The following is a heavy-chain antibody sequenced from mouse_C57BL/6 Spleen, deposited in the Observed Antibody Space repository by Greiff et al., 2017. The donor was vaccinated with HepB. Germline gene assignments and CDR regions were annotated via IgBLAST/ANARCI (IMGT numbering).Heavy chain of an antibody. Sequence: VQLQQPGAELVKPGASVKLSCKASGYTFTSYWMHWVKQRPGQGLEWIGMIHPNSGSTNYNEKFKSKATLTVDKSSSTAYMQLSSLTSEDSAVYYCARCYYDYYYYAMDYWGQGTSVTVSS. D-gene: IGHD2-4*01. V-gene: IGHV1-64*01. CDR1: GYTFTSYW. CDR3: ARCYYDYYYYAMDY. J-gene: IGHJ4*01. CDR2: IHPNSGST.